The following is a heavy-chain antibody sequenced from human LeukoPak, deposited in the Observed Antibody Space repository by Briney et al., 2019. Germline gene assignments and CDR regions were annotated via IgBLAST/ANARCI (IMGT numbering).Heavy chain of an antibody. CDR3: AGLDASLAHLSGSFPDY. D-gene: IGHD3-10*01. J-gene: IGHJ4*02. V-gene: IGHV4-39*01. CDR2: VDYSGRP. Sequence: SETLSLTCTVSGGSITNSDYFWGWIRQPPGKGLEWMGNVDYSGRPHRNPSLMGRVTINADRSRNQFSLNLSSVTAADTAVHFCAGLDASLAHLSGSFPDYWGQGALVTVSS. CDR1: GGSITNSDYF.